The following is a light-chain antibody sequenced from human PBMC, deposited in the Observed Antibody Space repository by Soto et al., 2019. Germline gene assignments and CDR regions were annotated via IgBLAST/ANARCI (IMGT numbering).Light chain of an antibody. V-gene: IGKV3-15*01. CDR1: QSVGSS. CDR2: GAS. J-gene: IGKJ1*01. CDR3: QHYNDWPT. Sequence: EIVMTQSPATLSLSLGERATLSCRASQSVGSSLAWYQHKPGQAPRLLIYGASARATGIPARFIGSGSGTEFTLTISSLQSEDFAVYYCQHYNDWPTFGQGTKVDIK.